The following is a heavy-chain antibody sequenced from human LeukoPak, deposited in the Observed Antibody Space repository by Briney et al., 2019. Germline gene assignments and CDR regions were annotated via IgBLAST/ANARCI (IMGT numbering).Heavy chain of an antibody. CDR1: GFTFSSYA. CDR3: AKEGGITMVRGPGY. Sequence: GRSLRLSCAASGFTFSSYAIHWVRQAPGKGLEWVAIICYDGSNKYYADSVKGRFTISRDNSKNTLYLQMNSLRAEDTAVYYCAKEGGITMVRGPGYWGQGTLVTVSS. D-gene: IGHD3-10*01. CDR2: ICYDGSNK. V-gene: IGHV3-33*06. J-gene: IGHJ4*02.